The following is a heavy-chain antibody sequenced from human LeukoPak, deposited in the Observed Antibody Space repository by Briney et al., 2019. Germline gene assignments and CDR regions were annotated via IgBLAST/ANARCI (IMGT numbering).Heavy chain of an antibody. Sequence: GASGKVSCKTSGYTFTSYHINWVRQATGKGLEWMGWMNPYSGDRGYAQKFQGRVPITSDTSISTTYMELSSLRSEDTAVYFCARTTSLTASGYDYWGQGTLVTVSS. V-gene: IGHV1-8*03. J-gene: IGHJ4*02. CDR1: GYTFTSYH. CDR2: MNPYSGDR. CDR3: ARTTSLTASGYDY. D-gene: IGHD4-17*01.